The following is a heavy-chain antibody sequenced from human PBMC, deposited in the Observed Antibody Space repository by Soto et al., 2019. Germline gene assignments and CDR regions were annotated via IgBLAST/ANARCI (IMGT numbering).Heavy chain of an antibody. CDR1: GYTFTSYA. V-gene: IGHV1-3*01. CDR2: INAGNGNT. Sequence: QVQLVQSGAEVKKPGASVKVSCKASGYTFTSYAMHWVRQAPGQRLEWMGWINAGNGNTKYSQKFQGRVTITRDTTASTAYMELSSLRSEDTAVYYCARSGARPRSYDYWCQGTLVTVSS. D-gene: IGHD6-6*01. J-gene: IGHJ4*02. CDR3: ARSGARPRSYDY.